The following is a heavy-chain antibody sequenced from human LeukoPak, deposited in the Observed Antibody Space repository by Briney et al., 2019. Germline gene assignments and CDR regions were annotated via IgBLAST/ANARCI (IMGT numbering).Heavy chain of an antibody. V-gene: IGHV4-39*01. Sequence: SETLSLTCTVSGGSISSSSYYWGWIRQPPGKGLEWIGSIYYSGSTYYNPSLKSRVTISVDTSKNQFSLKLSSVTAADTAVYYCARQKIQLWQRTFDYWGQGTLVTVSS. J-gene: IGHJ4*02. CDR3: ARQKIQLWQRTFDY. CDR2: IYYSGST. D-gene: IGHD5-18*01. CDR1: GGSISSSSYY.